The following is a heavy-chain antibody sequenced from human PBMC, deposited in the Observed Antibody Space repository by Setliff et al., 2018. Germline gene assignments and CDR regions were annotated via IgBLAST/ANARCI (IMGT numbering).Heavy chain of an antibody. Sequence: GGSLRLSCAPSGFTFSSYAMSWVRQAPGKGLEWVSSISSNSYYIYYADSVKGRFTISRDNAKNSLSLQLNNLRAEDTAVYYCATNPRKGRSGGYYYDDPYYFYMDVWGKGTTVTVSS. CDR3: ATNPRKGRSGGYYYDDPYYFYMDV. J-gene: IGHJ6*03. CDR1: GFTFSSYA. D-gene: IGHD3-22*01. CDR2: ISSNSYYI. V-gene: IGHV3-21*01.